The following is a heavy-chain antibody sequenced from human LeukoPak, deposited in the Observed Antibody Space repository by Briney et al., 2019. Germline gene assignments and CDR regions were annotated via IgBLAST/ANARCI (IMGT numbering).Heavy chain of an antibody. CDR2: IYYSGST. Sequence: SETLSLTCTVSGGSISSYYWSWIRQPPGKGLEWIEYIYYSGSTNYNPSLKSRVTISVDTSKNQFSLKLSSVTAADTAVYYCARQDTTVALWYFDYWGQGTLVTVSS. CDR3: ARQDTTVALWYFDY. CDR1: GGSISSYY. D-gene: IGHD4-23*01. J-gene: IGHJ4*02. V-gene: IGHV4-59*08.